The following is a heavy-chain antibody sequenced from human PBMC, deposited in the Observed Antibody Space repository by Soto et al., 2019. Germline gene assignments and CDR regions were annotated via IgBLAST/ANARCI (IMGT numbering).Heavy chain of an antibody. Sequence: SETLSLPCPVSGGSISSYYWSWIRQPPGKGLEWIGYIYYSGSTNYNPSLKSRVTISVDTSKNQFSLKLSSVTAADTAVYYCAGMKYSYGYSPFDYWGQGTLVTVSS. CDR2: IYYSGST. V-gene: IGHV4-59*01. J-gene: IGHJ4*02. CDR3: AGMKYSYGYSPFDY. D-gene: IGHD5-18*01. CDR1: GGSISSYY.